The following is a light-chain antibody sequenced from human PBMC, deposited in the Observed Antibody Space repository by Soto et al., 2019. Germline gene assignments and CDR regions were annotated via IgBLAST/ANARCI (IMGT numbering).Light chain of an antibody. CDR2: GAS. Sequence: ESVLTQSPGTLSLARGEISTVAVRSSQSVSSSYLAWYQQKPGQDTRILIYGASSRATGIPDRFSGSGSGTDFTLTISRLEPEDFAVYYCQQYGSSLWPFGQGTKVDIK. J-gene: IGKJ1*01. CDR3: QQYGSSLWP. CDR1: QSVSSSY. V-gene: IGKV3-20*01.